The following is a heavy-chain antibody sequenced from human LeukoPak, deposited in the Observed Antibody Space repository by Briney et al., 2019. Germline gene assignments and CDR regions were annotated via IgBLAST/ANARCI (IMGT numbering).Heavy chain of an antibody. J-gene: IGHJ4*02. Sequence: PGGSLRLSCAASGFTFSNYNMNCVRQAPGKGLEWVSSISSSSSYIYYADSVKVPFTISRDNAKNSLYLQMNSLRAEDTAVYYCARESHYYDSSGYDYGYFDYWGQGTLVTVSS. CDR1: GFTFSNYN. CDR2: ISSSSSYI. CDR3: ARESHYYDSSGYDYGYFDY. D-gene: IGHD3-22*01. V-gene: IGHV3-21*01.